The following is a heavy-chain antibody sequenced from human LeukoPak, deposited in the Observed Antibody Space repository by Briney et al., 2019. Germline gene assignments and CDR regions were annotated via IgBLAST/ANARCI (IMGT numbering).Heavy chain of an antibody. CDR1: SGSFSGYY. J-gene: IGHJ4*02. Sequence: TSETLSLTCAVYSGSFSGYYWSWIRQPPGKGLEWIGEINHSGSTNYNPSLKSRVTISVDTSKNQFSLKLSSVTAADTAVYYCARAGDYGDLYWGQGTLVTVSS. V-gene: IGHV4-34*01. D-gene: IGHD4-17*01. CDR3: ARAGDYGDLY. CDR2: INHSGST.